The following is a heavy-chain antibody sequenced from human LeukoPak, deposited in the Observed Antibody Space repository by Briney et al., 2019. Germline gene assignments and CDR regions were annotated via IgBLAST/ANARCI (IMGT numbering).Heavy chain of an antibody. V-gene: IGHV4-34*01. CDR3: VRAEAVSFSSVRVWFDP. Sequence: SETLSLTCAVYGGSFSGYYWSWIRQPPGKGLGGMGEINDDGSTRYNPSLKSRVTISGDTSKNQFSLKLSSVTAADTAVYYCVRAEAVSFSSVRVWFDPWGQGTLVTVSS. CDR1: GGSFSGYY. J-gene: IGHJ5*02. D-gene: IGHD1-14*01. CDR2: INDDGST.